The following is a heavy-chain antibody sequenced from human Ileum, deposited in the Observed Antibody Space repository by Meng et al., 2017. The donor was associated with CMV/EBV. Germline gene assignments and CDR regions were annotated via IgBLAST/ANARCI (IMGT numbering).Heavy chain of an antibody. CDR1: GGPMSDYY. Sequence: GSLRLSCTVSGGPMSDYYWTWIRQSPGKGLEWIGYVFYTGDYNYNPALESRVSMSVDTSKKQFSLNLSAVTAADTAVYYCASHRYAANYYCDYWGQGMLVTVSS. V-gene: IGHV4-59*13. CDR2: VFYTGDY. J-gene: IGHJ4*02. D-gene: IGHD3-16*01. CDR3: ASHRYAANYYCDY.